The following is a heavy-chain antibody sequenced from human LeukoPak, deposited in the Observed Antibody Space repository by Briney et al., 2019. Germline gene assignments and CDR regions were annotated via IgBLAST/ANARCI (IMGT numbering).Heavy chain of an antibody. V-gene: IGHV4-39*01. J-gene: IGHJ4*02. CDR3: ARLPVYSSGWQADF. Sequence: SETLSLTCSVSGGPISSSSNYWVWIRQPPGKGLEWIGMIHYSGRTYYNTSLMSRVTISVDTSKDQFSLKLTSVSAADTAVYYCARLPVYSSGWQADFWGRGTLVTVSS. CDR2: IHYSGRT. D-gene: IGHD6-19*01. CDR1: GGPISSSSNY.